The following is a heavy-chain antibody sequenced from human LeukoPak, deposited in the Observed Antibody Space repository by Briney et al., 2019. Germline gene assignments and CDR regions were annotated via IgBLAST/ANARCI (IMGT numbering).Heavy chain of an antibody. CDR1: GGSISSSSYH. CDR3: ARSLDLQWLAYFDY. D-gene: IGHD6-19*01. CDR2: IYYSGST. V-gene: IGHV4-39*01. Sequence: SETLSLTCTVSGGSISSSSYHWGWIRQPPGKGLEWIGSIYYSGSTYYNPSLKSRVTISADTSRDQFSLKLSSVTAADTAVYYCARSLDLQWLAYFDYWGQGTLVTVSS. J-gene: IGHJ4*02.